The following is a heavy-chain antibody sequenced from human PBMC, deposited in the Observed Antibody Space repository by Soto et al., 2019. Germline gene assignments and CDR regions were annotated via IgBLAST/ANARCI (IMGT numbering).Heavy chain of an antibody. CDR2: IYWSSNRI. J-gene: IGHJ4*02. CDR1: GFMSADYG. V-gene: IGHV3-9*02. CDR3: IKESSPGGLDY. Sequence: GGSLRLSCTASGFMSADYGMHWVRQVPGKGLEWVSGIYWSSNRIGYADSVKGRFTISRDNAKNSLYLQMNNLRGEDTALYYCIKESSPGGLDYWGQGTLVTVSS. D-gene: IGHD3-16*01.